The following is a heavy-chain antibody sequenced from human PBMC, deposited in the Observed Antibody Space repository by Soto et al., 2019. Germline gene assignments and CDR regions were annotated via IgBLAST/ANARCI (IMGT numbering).Heavy chain of an antibody. Sequence: GGSLRLSCAASGFTFSSYAMTWVRRAPGKGLEGVSAISGSDGRTYYADSVKGRFTISRDNSKNTLYLHMNSLRAEDTAVYYCAKRKYCPSTTCFDYWGQGTMVTVSS. J-gene: IGHJ4*03. CDR2: ISGSDGRT. D-gene: IGHD2-2*01. CDR3: AKRKYCPSTTCFDY. CDR1: GFTFSSYA. V-gene: IGHV3-23*01.